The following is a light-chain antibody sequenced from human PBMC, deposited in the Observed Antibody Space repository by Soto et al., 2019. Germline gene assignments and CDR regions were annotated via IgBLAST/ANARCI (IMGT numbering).Light chain of an antibody. V-gene: IGKV1-33*01. Sequence: DIQMTQSPSSLSASVGDRVTITCQASQDIKNYLNWYQQKPGKAPNLLIYDASNLKTGVPSRFSGSGSGTHFTFTISSLHTEDIATYYCQHYDHPPPLSFGGGTKVEIK. CDR2: DAS. J-gene: IGKJ4*01. CDR3: QHYDHPPPLS. CDR1: QDIKNY.